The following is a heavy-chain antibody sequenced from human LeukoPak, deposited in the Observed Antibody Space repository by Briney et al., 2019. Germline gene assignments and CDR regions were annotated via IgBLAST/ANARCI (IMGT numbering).Heavy chain of an antibody. J-gene: IGHJ4*02. D-gene: IGHD3-16*01. CDR3: ARGEGTKGHYYFEY. CDR2: FSGLGGSA. CDR1: GLTFSDYA. V-gene: IGHV3-23*01. Sequence: QPGRSLRLAWAPSGLTFSDYAINWGRPAPEKGLEWVSSFSGLGGSANYADSVKGRFTICRDNSKNTVYLHMNTLRDEDTAVYYCARGEGTKGHYYFEYWGQGTLVTVSS.